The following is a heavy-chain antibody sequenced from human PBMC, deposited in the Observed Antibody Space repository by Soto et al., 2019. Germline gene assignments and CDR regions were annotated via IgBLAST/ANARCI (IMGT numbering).Heavy chain of an antibody. CDR3: ASEVDLNYFDY. V-gene: IGHV3-48*03. CDR2: ISSSGSTI. D-gene: IGHD5-12*01. Sequence: PGGSLRLSCAASGFTFSSYEMNWVRQAPGKGLEWVSYISSSGSTIYYADSVKGRFTISRDNAKNSLYLQMNSLRAEDTAAYYCASEVDLNYFDYWGQGTLVTVSS. CDR1: GFTFSSYE. J-gene: IGHJ4*02.